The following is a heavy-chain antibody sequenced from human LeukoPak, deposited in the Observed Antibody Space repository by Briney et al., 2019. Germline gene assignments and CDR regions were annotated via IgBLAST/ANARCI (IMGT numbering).Heavy chain of an antibody. CDR1: GFTFSSYA. CDR2: ISGSGGST. V-gene: IGHV3-23*01. CDR3: AKSLADFIVATILPIDY. J-gene: IGHJ4*02. D-gene: IGHD5-12*01. Sequence: PGGSLRISCAASGFTFSSYAMSWVRQAPGKGLEWVSAISGSGGSTYYADSVKGRFSISRDNSKDTLYLQMNSLRAEDTAVYYCAKSLADFIVATILPIDYWGQGTLVTVSS.